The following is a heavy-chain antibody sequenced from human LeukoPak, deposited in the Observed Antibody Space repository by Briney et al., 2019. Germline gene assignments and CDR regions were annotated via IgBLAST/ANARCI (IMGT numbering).Heavy chain of an antibody. Sequence: SETLSLTWAVYGGSFSGDFWSWIRQSPGKGLEWIGGEYYSWITQYNPSLKSRVTISVDTSKNQFSLKLSSVTAADTAVYYCARRGIAAARWKTYNWFDPWGQGTLVTVSS. D-gene: IGHD6-13*01. J-gene: IGHJ5*02. CDR3: ARRGIAAARWKTYNWFDP. CDR1: GGSFSGDF. V-gene: IGHV4-34*01. CDR2: EYYSWIT.